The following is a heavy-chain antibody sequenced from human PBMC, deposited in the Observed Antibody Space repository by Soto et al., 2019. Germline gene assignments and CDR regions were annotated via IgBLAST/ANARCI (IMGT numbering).Heavy chain of an antibody. CDR1: GYTFTNFG. D-gene: IGHD3-16*01. V-gene: IGHV1-18*01. J-gene: IGHJ4*02. CDR2: ISAYNGNT. Sequence: QVQLVQSGAEVKKPGASVKVSCKTSGYTFTNFGLSWVRQAPGQGLEWMGWISAYNGNTNYAQNFQGRDTMTTDTSTSTAYMELRSLISDDPAVYYCVRGGTPIDYWGQGTLVTVSS. CDR3: VRGGTPIDY.